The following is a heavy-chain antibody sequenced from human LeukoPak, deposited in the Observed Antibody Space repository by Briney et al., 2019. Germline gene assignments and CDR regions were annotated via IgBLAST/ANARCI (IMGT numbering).Heavy chain of an antibody. CDR2: INPIGGST. Sequence: ASVKVSCKASGYTFTSYYMHWVRQAPGQGLEWMGIINPIGGSTSYAQKFQGRVTMTRDTSTSTVYMELSSLRSEDTAVYYCARDGWEVTATYYFDYWGQGTLVTVSS. V-gene: IGHV1-46*01. D-gene: IGHD2-21*02. J-gene: IGHJ4*02. CDR1: GYTFTSYY. CDR3: ARDGWEVTATYYFDY.